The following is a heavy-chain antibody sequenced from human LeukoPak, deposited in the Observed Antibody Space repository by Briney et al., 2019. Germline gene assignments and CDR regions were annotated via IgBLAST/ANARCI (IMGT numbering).Heavy chain of an antibody. D-gene: IGHD1-26*01. CDR2: INAGNGNT. Sequence: ASVKVSCKASGYTFTSYAMHWVRQAPGQRLEWMGWINAGNGNTKYSQKFQGRVTITRDTSASTAYMELSSLRSEDTAVYYCARGGTSGSYCNWFDPWGQGTLVTVSS. V-gene: IGHV1-3*01. J-gene: IGHJ5*02. CDR1: GYTFTSYA. CDR3: ARGGTSGSYCNWFDP.